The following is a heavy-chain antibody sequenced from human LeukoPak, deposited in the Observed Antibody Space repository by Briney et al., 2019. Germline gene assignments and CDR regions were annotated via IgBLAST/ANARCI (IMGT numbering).Heavy chain of an antibody. V-gene: IGHV4-34*01. CDR3: ATRYGSGSYNWFDP. D-gene: IGHD3-10*01. CDR2: INHSGSP. CDR1: GGSFSGYY. Sequence: PSETLTLTCAASGGSFSGYYWSWLRQPPGQGLEWIGEINHSGSPNYNPSLKSRVTISVDASKNQFSLKLSSVTAADTAVYYCATRYGSGSYNWFDPWGQGTLVTVSS. J-gene: IGHJ5*02.